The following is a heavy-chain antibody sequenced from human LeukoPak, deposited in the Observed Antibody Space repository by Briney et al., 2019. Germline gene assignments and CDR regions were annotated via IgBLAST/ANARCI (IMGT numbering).Heavy chain of an antibody. J-gene: IGHJ6*04. CDR2: IDPSDSYT. D-gene: IGHD2-2*01. CDR3: ARGDIVVVPAASHYYYGMDV. CDR1: GYSFTSYW. V-gene: IGHV5-10-1*01. Sequence: GESLKISCKGSGYSFTSYWISWVRQMPGKGLEWMGRIDPSDSYTNYSPSFQGHVTISADKSISTAYLQWSSLKASDTAMYYCARGDIVVVPAASHYYYGMDVWGKGTTVTVSS.